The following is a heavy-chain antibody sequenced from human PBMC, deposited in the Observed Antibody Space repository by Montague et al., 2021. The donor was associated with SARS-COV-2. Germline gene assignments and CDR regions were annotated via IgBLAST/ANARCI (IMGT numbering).Heavy chain of an antibody. D-gene: IGHD4-17*01. CDR2: IWYDGSNK. V-gene: IGHV3-33*01. CDR1: GFTFSSYG. J-gene: IGHJ4*02. CDR3: AREYGDYVVYFDY. Sequence: SLRLSCAASGFTFSSYGMHWVRQAPGKGLEWVAVIWYDGSNKYYADSVKGRFTISRGNSKNTLYLQMNSLRAEDTAVYYCAREYGDYVVYFDYWGQGTLVTVSS.